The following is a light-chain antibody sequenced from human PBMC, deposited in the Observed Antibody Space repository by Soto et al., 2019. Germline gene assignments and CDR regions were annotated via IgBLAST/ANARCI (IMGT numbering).Light chain of an antibody. CDR1: SSDVGGYNY. CDR3: NSYTGSATPYV. CDR2: DVT. Sequence: QSALTQPASVSGSPGQSITISCTGTSSDVGGYNYVSWYQHHPDKAPKLVIYDVTNRPSGVSNRFSGSKAGNTASLTISGLKAEDEADYYCNSYTGSATPYVFGTGTKLTVL. V-gene: IGLV2-14*03. J-gene: IGLJ1*01.